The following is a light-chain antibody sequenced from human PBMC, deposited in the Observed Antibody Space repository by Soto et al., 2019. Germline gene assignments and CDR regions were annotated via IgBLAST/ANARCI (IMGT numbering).Light chain of an antibody. CDR3: CSFAGDPYV. CDR2: DVH. V-gene: IGLV2-11*01. J-gene: IGLJ1*01. CDR1: SSDVGGYDY. Sequence: QPVLTQPRSVSASPGQSVAISCTGTSSDVGGYDYVSWYQQHPGKAPKLMIYDVHKRPSEVPDRFSGSKSGNTASLTISGLQAEDEADYYCCSFAGDPYVFGTGTKVTVL.